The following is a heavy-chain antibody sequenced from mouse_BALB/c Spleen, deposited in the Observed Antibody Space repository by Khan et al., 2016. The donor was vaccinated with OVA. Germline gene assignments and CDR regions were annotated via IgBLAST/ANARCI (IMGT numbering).Heavy chain of an antibody. J-gene: IGHJ3*01. CDR1: GFSLTNYS. V-gene: IGHV2-2*02. Sequence: QVQLKESGPGLVQPSQSLSITCTVSGFSLTNYSVHWVRQSLGKGLEWLGVIWSAGSTDYNAAFISRLSISKDNSRSQVFFKMNSLQPTDTAIYYCARRVYDYGRGAWFAYGGQGTLVTVSA. CDR2: IWSAGST. D-gene: IGHD2-4*01. CDR3: ARRVYDYGRGAWFAY.